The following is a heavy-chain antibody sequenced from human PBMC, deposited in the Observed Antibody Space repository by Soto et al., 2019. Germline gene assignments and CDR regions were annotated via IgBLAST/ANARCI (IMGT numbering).Heavy chain of an antibody. J-gene: IGHJ4*02. CDR2: IKQDGSGR. CDR1: GVTFSSYW. V-gene: IGHV3-7*04. D-gene: IGHD1-26*01. CDR3: ARDAWELGHDNDY. Sequence: EVQLVESGGGLVQSGGSLRLSCVVSGVTFSSYWMSWVRQAPGKGLEWLANIKQDGSGRYYLDSVKGRFTISRDNTKNSVYLQMTSLRVEDTAVYYCARDAWELGHDNDYWGQGTLVTVSS.